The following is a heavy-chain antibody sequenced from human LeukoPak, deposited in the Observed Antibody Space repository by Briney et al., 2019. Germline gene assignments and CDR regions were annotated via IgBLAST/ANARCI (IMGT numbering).Heavy chain of an antibody. V-gene: IGHV3-21*01. CDR1: GFTFSSYS. Sequence: GGSLRLSCAASGFTFSSYSMNWVRQAPGKGLEWVSSISSSSSYIYYADSVKGRFTISRDNAKNSRYLQMDSLRAENTAVYYCARETDILTVYFDYWGQGTLVTVSS. CDR3: ARETDILTVYFDY. D-gene: IGHD3-9*01. J-gene: IGHJ4*02. CDR2: ISSSSSYI.